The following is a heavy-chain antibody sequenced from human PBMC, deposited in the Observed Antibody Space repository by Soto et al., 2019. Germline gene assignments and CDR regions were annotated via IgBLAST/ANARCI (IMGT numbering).Heavy chain of an antibody. V-gene: IGHV3-30*18. CDR1: GFTFSTYG. CDR2: ISYDGSNK. CDR3: ANAHSSGWFYFDS. Sequence: QVQLVESGGGVVQPGRSLRLSCAASGFTFSTYGMHWVRQAPGKGLEWVAVISYDGSNKYYADSVKGRFTISRDNSKSTLYLQMNSLTTEDTAVYYCANAHSSGWFYFDSWGQGTLVTVSS. J-gene: IGHJ4*02. D-gene: IGHD6-19*01.